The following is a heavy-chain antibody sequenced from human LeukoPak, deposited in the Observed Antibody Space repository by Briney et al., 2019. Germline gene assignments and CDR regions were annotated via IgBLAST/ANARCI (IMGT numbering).Heavy chain of an antibody. CDR1: GFTFSSYG. D-gene: IGHD3-10*01. CDR3: ANRYGSGSYLVY. CDR2: ISGSGGST. V-gene: IGHV3-23*01. Sequence: GGTLRLSCAASGFTFSSYGMSWVRQAPGKGLEWVSAISGSGGSTYYADSVKGRFTISRDNSKNTLYLQMNSLRAEDTAVYYCANRYGSGSYLVYWGQGTLVAVSS. J-gene: IGHJ4*02.